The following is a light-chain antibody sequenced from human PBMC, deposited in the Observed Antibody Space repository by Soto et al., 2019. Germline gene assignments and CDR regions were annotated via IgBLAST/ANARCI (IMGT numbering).Light chain of an antibody. CDR3: QQYGSSGWT. J-gene: IGKJ1*01. CDR2: DAS. CDR1: QIVSSSY. V-gene: IGKV3-20*01. Sequence: EIVLTQSPGTLSLSPGGSATLSCRASQIVSSSYVAWYQQKPGQAPRLLTYDASRRASGTPDRFSGSGSGTDYTLTISRLEPEDFAVYYCQQYGSSGWTFGQGTKVDIK.